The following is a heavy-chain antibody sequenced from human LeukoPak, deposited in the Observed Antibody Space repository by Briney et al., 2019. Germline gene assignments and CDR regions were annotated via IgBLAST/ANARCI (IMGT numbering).Heavy chain of an antibody. J-gene: IGHJ5*02. Sequence: GESLKISCKASEFSFNRYWIAWVRQMPGKGLEWMGVIFPDDSDSRYSPSFQGQVTISADMSIDTVFLHWSSLRASDTAIYYCARHGSGSYSNPWGFDPWGQGTLVTVSS. D-gene: IGHD3-10*01. CDR2: IFPDDSDS. CDR1: EFSFNRYW. CDR3: ARHGSGSYSNPWGFDP. V-gene: IGHV5-51*01.